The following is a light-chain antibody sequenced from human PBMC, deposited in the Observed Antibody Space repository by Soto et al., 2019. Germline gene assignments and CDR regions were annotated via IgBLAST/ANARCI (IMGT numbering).Light chain of an antibody. CDR2: SNH. Sequence: QAVVTQPPSASGTPGQRVTISCSGSHSNIGGNTVICYQQLPGTAPKLLIYSNHRRPSGVPDRISGSKSGTSASLAISGRQSEDEADYYCAAWDDSMSAWVFGGGTKLTVL. CDR1: HSNIGGNT. V-gene: IGLV1-44*01. CDR3: AAWDDSMSAWV. J-gene: IGLJ3*02.